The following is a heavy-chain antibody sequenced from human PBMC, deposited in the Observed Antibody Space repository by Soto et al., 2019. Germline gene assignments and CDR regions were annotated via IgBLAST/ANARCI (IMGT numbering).Heavy chain of an antibody. CDR2: INPSGATT. Sequence: GASVKVSCKASGYTFTSYYVHWVRQAPGQGLEWMGIINPSGATTTYAQNFQGRVAMTRDTSTSTVYMELSSLRSEDTAVYYCARDRTIFGVVKDYYGMDVWG. CDR3: ARDRTIFGVVKDYYGMDV. D-gene: IGHD3-3*01. V-gene: IGHV1-46*01. CDR1: GYTFTSYY. J-gene: IGHJ6*02.